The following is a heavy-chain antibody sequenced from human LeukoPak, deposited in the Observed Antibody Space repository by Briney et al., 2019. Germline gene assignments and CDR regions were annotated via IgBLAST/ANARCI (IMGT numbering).Heavy chain of an antibody. V-gene: IGHV4-34*01. CDR2: INHSGST. Sequence: ASETLSLTCAVYGGSFSGYYWSWIRQPPGKGLEWIGEINHSGSTNYNPSLKSRVTISVDRSKNQFSLKLSSVTAADTAVYYCASTAAGINAFDIWGQGTMVTVSS. J-gene: IGHJ3*02. CDR3: ASTAAGINAFDI. CDR1: GGSFSGYY. D-gene: IGHD6-13*01.